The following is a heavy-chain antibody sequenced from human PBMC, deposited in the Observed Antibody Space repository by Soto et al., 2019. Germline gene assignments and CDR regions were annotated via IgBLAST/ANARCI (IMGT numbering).Heavy chain of an antibody. CDR3: AREWYYGSGSYTNNWFDP. D-gene: IGHD3-10*01. V-gene: IGHV1-18*01. CDR1: GYTFTSYG. CDR2: ISAYNGNT. Sequence: ASVKVSCKASGYTFTSYGISWVRQAPGRGLEWMGWISAYNGNTNYAQKLQGRVTMTTDTSTSTAYMELRSLRSDDTAVYYCAREWYYGSGSYTNNWFDPWGQGTLVTVSS. J-gene: IGHJ5*02.